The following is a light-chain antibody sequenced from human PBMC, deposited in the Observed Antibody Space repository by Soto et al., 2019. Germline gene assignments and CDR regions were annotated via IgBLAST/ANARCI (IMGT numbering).Light chain of an antibody. V-gene: IGLV2-14*01. J-gene: IGLJ1*01. CDR3: SSYRTGSAFYV. Sequence: QSVLTQPASVSGSPGQSITISCTGTSSDVGGYNYVSWYQHHPGKAPKLIIYEVRNRPSEVPNRFSGAKSGNTASLTISGLQAEDEADYYCSSYRTGSAFYVFGSGTKVTVL. CDR1: SSDVGGYNY. CDR2: EVR.